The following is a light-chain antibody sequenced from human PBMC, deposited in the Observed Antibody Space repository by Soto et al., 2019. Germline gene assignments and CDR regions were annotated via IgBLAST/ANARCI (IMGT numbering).Light chain of an antibody. CDR2: GAS. Sequence: EIVFTQSPGTLSLSPGERATLSCRASQSVGSSHLAWYQQKPGQAPSLLMYGASSRATGIPDRFSGSGSGTDFTLTISRLEPEDFAVYYCQPYGSAPWTFGQGTKVDIK. CDR3: QPYGSAPWT. J-gene: IGKJ1*01. CDR1: QSVGSSH. V-gene: IGKV3-20*01.